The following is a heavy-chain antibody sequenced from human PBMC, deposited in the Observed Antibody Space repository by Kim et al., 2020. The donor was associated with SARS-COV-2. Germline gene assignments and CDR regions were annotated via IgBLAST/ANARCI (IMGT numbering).Heavy chain of an antibody. Sequence: GGSLRLSCAASGFTFSSYSMNWVRQAPGKGLEWVSSISSSSSYIYYADSVKGRFTISRDNAKNSLYLQMNSLRAEDTAVYYCVPDIVVVPADPRSFGYWGQGTLVTVSS. CDR2: ISSSSSYI. D-gene: IGHD2-2*01. CDR1: GFTFSSYS. CDR3: VPDIVVVPADPRSFGY. V-gene: IGHV3-21*01. J-gene: IGHJ4*02.